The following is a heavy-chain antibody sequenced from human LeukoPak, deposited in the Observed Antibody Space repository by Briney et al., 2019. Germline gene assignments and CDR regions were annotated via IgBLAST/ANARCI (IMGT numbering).Heavy chain of an antibody. CDR3: ARVRYCSSTSCYSLFDY. CDR2: INPSGGST. CDR1: GYTFTSYY. D-gene: IGHD2-2*01. Sequence: ASVTVSCKASGYTFTSYYMHWVRQAPGQGLEWMGIINPSGGSTSYAQKFQGRVTMTRDTSTSTVYMELSSLRSEDTAVYYCARVRYCSSTSCYSLFDYWGQGTLVTVSS. J-gene: IGHJ4*02. V-gene: IGHV1-46*01.